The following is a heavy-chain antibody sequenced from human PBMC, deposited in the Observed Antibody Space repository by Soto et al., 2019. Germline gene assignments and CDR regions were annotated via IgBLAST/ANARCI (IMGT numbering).Heavy chain of an antibody. CDR1: GGSVSGGSYS. Sequence: QVQLQESGPGLVKPSETLSLTCTVSGGSVSGGSYSWSWIRQPPGKGLEWIGYIYYTGSTNYNPSLKTRVTISLDTSKTQSSLNLRSVTAADTAVYYWVRVPAFYPMVRGVAADYWGQGTLVTVSS. J-gene: IGHJ4*02. V-gene: IGHV4-61*01. CDR3: VRVPAFYPMVRGVAADY. CDR2: IYYTGST. D-gene: IGHD3-10*01.